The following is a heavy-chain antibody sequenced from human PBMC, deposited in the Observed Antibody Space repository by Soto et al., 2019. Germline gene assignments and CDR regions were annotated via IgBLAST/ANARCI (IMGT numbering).Heavy chain of an antibody. V-gene: IGHV4-59*01. D-gene: IGHD3-9*01. CDR2: IYYSGST. CDR3: ARQPAYYDILTGYHTYYYYGMDV. J-gene: IGHJ6*02. CDR1: GGSISSYY. Sequence: PXGTLSLTCTVSGGSISSYYWSGIRQPPGKGLEWIGYIYYSGSTNYNPSLKSRVTISVDTSKNQFSLKLSSVTAADTAVYYCARQPAYYDILTGYHTYYYYGMDVWGQGTTVTVSS.